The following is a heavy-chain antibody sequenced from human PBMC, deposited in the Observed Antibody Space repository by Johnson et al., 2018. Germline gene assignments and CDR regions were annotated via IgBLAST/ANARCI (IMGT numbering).Heavy chain of an antibody. V-gene: IGHV4-59*01. CDR1: GGSISDYY. J-gene: IGHJ3*02. CDR3: ARRHPQWLPPNDAFDI. D-gene: IGHD6-19*01. Sequence: QVQLQESGPGLVKXSETLSLTCTVSGGSISDYYWSWIRQPPGKGLEWIGYIYYTGTTNYNPSLHGPGTLSVDTSTNQFSLNVISLTAADTAVYYCARRHPQWLPPNDAFDIWGEGTMVTVSS. CDR2: IYYTGTT.